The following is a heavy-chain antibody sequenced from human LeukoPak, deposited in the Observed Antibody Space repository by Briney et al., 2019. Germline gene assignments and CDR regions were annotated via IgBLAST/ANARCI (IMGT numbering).Heavy chain of an antibody. J-gene: IGHJ4*02. CDR2: IYYSGST. V-gene: IGHV4-59*01. CDR1: GGSMRSNY. D-gene: IGHD1-26*01. Sequence: PSETLSLTCTVSGGSMRSNYWSLIRQPPGKGLEWIGNIYYSGSTNYNPSLKSRVTISIDPSKNQFSLKLSSVTAADTAVYYCARGSVLRTSGSYLATPPDYWGQGTLVTVSS. CDR3: ARGSVLRTSGSYLATPPDY.